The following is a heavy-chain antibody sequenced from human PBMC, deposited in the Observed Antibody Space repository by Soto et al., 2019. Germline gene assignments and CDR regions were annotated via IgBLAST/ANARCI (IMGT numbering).Heavy chain of an antibody. CDR2: ISYDGSNK. CDR1: GFTFSSYG. D-gene: IGHD6-6*01. V-gene: IGHV3-30*18. Sequence: GGSLRLSCAASGFTFSSYGMHWVRQAPGKGLEWVAVISYDGSNKYYADSVKGRFTISRDNSKNTLYLQMNSLRAEDTAVYYCAKAGRQLVRGYYYYGMDVWGQGTTVTVSS. CDR3: AKAGRQLVRGYYYYGMDV. J-gene: IGHJ6*02.